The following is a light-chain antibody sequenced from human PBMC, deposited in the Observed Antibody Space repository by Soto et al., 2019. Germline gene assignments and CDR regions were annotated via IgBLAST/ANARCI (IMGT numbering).Light chain of an antibody. V-gene: IGLV2-14*01. CDR3: SSYAGSNNPYV. CDR2: EVS. J-gene: IGLJ1*01. Sequence: QSALTQPASVSGSPGQSITISCTGTSSDVGRYNYVSWYQQHPGKVPKLMIYEVSNRPSGVSNRFSGSKSGNTASLTISGLQAEDEADYYCSSYAGSNNPYVFGTGTKLTVL. CDR1: SSDVGRYNY.